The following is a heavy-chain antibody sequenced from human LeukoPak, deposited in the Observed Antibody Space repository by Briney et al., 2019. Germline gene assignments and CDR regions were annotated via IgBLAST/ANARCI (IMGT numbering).Heavy chain of an antibody. CDR1: GSTFSNAW. D-gene: IGHD1-26*01. Sequence: RSGGSLRLSCAASGSTFSNAWMSWVRQAPGKGLEWVGRIRSNTDGGTADYAAPVKGRFTISRDDSKNTLFLQMNSLKTEDTAVYYCTTDLRWELRPLDYWGQGALVTVSS. J-gene: IGHJ4*02. CDR2: IRSNTDGGTA. V-gene: IGHV3-15*01. CDR3: TTDLRWELRPLDY.